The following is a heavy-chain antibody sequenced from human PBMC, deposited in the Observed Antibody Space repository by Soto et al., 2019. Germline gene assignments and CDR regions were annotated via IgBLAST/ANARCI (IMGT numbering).Heavy chain of an antibody. V-gene: IGHV1-46*01. CDR1: GYTFTSFY. J-gene: IGHJ4*02. Sequence: QVQLVQSGAEVKNPGASVKVSCKASGYTFTSFYIHWVRQAPGQGLEWMSIINPNGGSTNYAPNLQGRVTLTRDTSTNTVYMELSSLRSEDTAVYYCARGLTSGDYWGQGTLVTVSS. CDR3: ARGLTSGDY. CDR2: INPNGGST.